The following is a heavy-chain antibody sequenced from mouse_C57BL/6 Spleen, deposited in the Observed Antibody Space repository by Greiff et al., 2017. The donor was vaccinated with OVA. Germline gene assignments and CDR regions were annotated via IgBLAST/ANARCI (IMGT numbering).Heavy chain of an antibody. Sequence: QVQLQQSGAELVKPGASVKISCKASGYAFSSYWMNWVKQRPGKGLEWIGQIYPGDGDTNYNGKFTGKATLTADKSSSTAYMQLSSLTSEDSAVYFCARYGLFYAMEYWGQGTSVTVSS. J-gene: IGHJ4*01. CDR2: IYPGDGDT. CDR1: GYAFSSYW. CDR3: ARYGLFYAMEY. D-gene: IGHD1-1*01. V-gene: IGHV1-80*01.